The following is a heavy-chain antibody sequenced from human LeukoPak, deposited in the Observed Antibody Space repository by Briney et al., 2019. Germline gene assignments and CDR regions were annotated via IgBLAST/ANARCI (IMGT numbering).Heavy chain of an antibody. Sequence: SETLSLTCAVYGGSFSGYYWSWIRQPPGKGLEWMGEINHSGSTNYNPSLKSRVTISVDTSKNQFSLKLSSVTAADTAVYYCARELGDYVVSSRLYYYYYYYMDVWGKGTTVTVSS. D-gene: IGHD4-17*01. CDR3: ARELGDYVVSSRLYYYYYYYMDV. J-gene: IGHJ6*03. CDR1: GGSFSGYY. V-gene: IGHV4-34*01. CDR2: INHSGST.